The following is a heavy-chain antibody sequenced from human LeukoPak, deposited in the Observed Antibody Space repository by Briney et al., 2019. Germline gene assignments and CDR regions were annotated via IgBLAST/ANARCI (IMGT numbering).Heavy chain of an antibody. V-gene: IGHV3-23*01. CDR3: ASSSWINYYFDY. CDR1: GFTFSSYA. J-gene: IGHJ4*02. Sequence: GGSLRLSCAASGFTFSSYAMSWVRQAPGKGLEWVSAISGSGGSTYYADSVKGRFTISRDNSKNTLYLQMNSLRAEDTAVYYCASSSWINYYFDYWGQGTLVTVSS. D-gene: IGHD6-13*01. CDR2: ISGSGGST.